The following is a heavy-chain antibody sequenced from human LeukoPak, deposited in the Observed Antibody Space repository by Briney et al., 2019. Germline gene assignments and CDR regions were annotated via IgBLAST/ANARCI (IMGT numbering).Heavy chain of an antibody. CDR1: GYTFTGYY. V-gene: IGHV1-2*02. CDR3: ARLPDVVAATPRYKKVDY. J-gene: IGHJ4*02. Sequence: GASVKVSCKASGYTFTGYYMHWVRQAPGQGLEWMGWINPNSGGTNYAQKFQGRVTMTRDTSISTAYMELSRLRSDDTAVYYCARLPDVVAATPRYKKVDYWGQGTLVTVSS. CDR2: INPNSGGT. D-gene: IGHD2-15*01.